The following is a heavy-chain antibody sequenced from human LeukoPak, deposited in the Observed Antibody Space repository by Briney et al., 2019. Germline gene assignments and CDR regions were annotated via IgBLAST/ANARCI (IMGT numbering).Heavy chain of an antibody. CDR2: INHSGGT. CDR1: GGSFSGYY. Sequence: SETLSLTCAVYGGSFSGYYWSWIRQPPGKGLEWIGEINHSGGTNYNPSLKSRVTISVDTSKNQFSLKLSSVTAADTAVYYCARGLSYYDFWSGYHNWFDPWGQGTLVTVSS. D-gene: IGHD3-3*01. J-gene: IGHJ5*02. V-gene: IGHV4-34*01. CDR3: ARGLSYYDFWSGYHNWFDP.